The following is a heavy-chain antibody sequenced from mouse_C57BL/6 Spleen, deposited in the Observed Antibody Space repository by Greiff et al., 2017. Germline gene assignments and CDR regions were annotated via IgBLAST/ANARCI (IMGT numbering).Heavy chain of an antibody. Sequence: EVQLVASGGGLVKPGGSLKLSCAASGFTFSSYAMSWVRQTPEQRLEWVATISDGGSYTYYPDNVKGRFTIAIDNTKNNLYLQMSHLKSEDTAMYYCATNYYCSSLCYFDVWGTGTTVTVSS. CDR2: ISDGGSYT. V-gene: IGHV5-4*01. CDR1: GFTFSSYA. D-gene: IGHD1-1*01. CDR3: ATNYYCSSLCYFDV. J-gene: IGHJ1*03.